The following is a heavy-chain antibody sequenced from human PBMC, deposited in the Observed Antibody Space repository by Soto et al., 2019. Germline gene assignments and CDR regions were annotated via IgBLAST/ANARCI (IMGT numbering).Heavy chain of an antibody. CDR2: IYYSGST. Sequence: QVQLQESGPGLVKPSETLSLTCTVSGGSISSYYWSWIRQPPGKGLEWIGYIYYSGSTNYNPSLKSRVTISVDTSKTQSSLKLSSVTAADTAVYYCARTLFGWGIWFDPGGPGTLVTVSS. D-gene: IGHD3-10*02. V-gene: IGHV4-59*01. CDR1: GGSISSYY. J-gene: IGHJ5*02. CDR3: ARTLFGWGIWFDP.